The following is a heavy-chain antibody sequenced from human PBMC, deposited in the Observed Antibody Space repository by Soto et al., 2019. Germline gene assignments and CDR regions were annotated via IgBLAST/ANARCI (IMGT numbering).Heavy chain of an antibody. V-gene: IGHV3-9*01. CDR2: INENSGSL. Sequence: EVKLVESRGNLVQPGRSLRLSCAASGFTFGDYAMHWVRQAPGKGLEWISSINENSGSLDYADSVKGRFTISRDNAKNSLYLQMNSLRIEDTALYYCAKDAHWSLDFWGQGTLVTVSS. D-gene: IGHD1-1*01. J-gene: IGHJ4*02. CDR1: GFTFGDYA. CDR3: AKDAHWSLDF.